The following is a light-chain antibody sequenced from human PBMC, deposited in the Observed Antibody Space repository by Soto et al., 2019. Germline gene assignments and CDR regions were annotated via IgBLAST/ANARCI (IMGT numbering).Light chain of an antibody. CDR3: QQNDNLP. Sequence: DIQMTQSPSSLSASVGDRVTITCQASQDISNYLNWYQQKPGKAPKLLIYDASNLETGVPSRFSGSGSGTDFTFTISSLQPEDIATYYCQQNDNLPFGGGTKVEIK. CDR1: QDISNY. V-gene: IGKV1-33*01. J-gene: IGKJ4*01. CDR2: DAS.